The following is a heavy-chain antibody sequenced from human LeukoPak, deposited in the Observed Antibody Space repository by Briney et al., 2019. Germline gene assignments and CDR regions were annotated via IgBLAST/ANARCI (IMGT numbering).Heavy chain of an antibody. V-gene: IGHV4-59*01. J-gene: IGHJ6*03. CDR2: IYYSGST. D-gene: IGHD4/OR15-4a*01. Sequence: SETLSLTCTVSGGSLSGYYWSWIRQPPGKGLEWIGYIYYSGSTNYNPPLKSRVTISVDTSKNQFSLKLSSVTAADTAVYYCARGPPYGTMVGYYYYYMHVWGQGTTVTVSS. CDR3: ARGPPYGTMVGYYYYYMHV. CDR1: GGSLSGYY.